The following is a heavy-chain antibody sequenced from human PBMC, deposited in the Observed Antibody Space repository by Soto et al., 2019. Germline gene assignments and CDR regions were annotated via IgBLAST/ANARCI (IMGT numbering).Heavy chain of an antibody. V-gene: IGHV3-53*02. CDR1: GITVSSSY. CDR2: IYGGGDT. J-gene: IGHJ5*02. CDR3: VRERAAYWFDP. Sequence: EVQLVETGGGLIQPGGSLRLSCEVSGITVSSSYMSWVRQAPGKGLEWVAVIYGGGDTYYADSVKGRFTISRDNFNNTLSLQMSRLRVEDTARYFCVRERAAYWFDPWGQGTLVTVSS.